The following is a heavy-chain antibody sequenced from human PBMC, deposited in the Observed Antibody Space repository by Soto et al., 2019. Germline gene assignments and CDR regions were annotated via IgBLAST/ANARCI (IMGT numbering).Heavy chain of an antibody. Sequence: EVQLVESGGGLVKPGGSLRLSCAASGFTFSNAWMSWVRQAPGKGLEWVGRIKSKTDGGTSDYAAPVKGRFTISRDDSKNTLYLQMNSLKTEDTAVYYCTTDGAMGRVCTNGVCGGVIVTSFDYWGQGTLVTVSS. CDR1: GFTFSNAW. J-gene: IGHJ4*02. CDR2: IKSKTDGGTS. V-gene: IGHV3-15*01. D-gene: IGHD2-8*01. CDR3: TTDGAMGRVCTNGVCGGVIVTSFDY.